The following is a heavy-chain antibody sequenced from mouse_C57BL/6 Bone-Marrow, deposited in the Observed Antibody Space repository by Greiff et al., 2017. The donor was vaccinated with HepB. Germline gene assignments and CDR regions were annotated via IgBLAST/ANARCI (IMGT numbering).Heavy chain of an antibody. CDR1: GYAFSSSW. V-gene: IGHV1-82*01. CDR2: IYPGDGDT. Sequence: VKLQESGPELVKPGASVKISCKASGYAFSSSWMNWVKQRPGKGLEWIGRIYPGDGDTNYNGKFKGKATLTADKSSSTAYMQLSSLTSEDSAVYFCARWGTTATFDYWGQGTTLTVSS. J-gene: IGHJ2*01. D-gene: IGHD1-2*01. CDR3: ARWGTTATFDY.